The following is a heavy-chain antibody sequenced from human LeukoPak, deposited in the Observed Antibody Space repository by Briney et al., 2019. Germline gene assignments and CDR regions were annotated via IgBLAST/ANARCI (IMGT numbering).Heavy chain of an antibody. CDR1: GFTFSSYA. D-gene: IGHD2-15*01. J-gene: IGHJ4*02. Sequence: GRSLRLSCAASGFTFSSYAMHWVRQAPGKGLDLVAVISYDGSNKYYADSVKGRFTISRDNSKNTLYLQMNSLRAEDTAVYYCARAYCSGDTCYSATDWGQGTLVTVSS. V-gene: IGHV3-30*04. CDR3: ARAYCSGDTCYSATD. CDR2: ISYDGSNK.